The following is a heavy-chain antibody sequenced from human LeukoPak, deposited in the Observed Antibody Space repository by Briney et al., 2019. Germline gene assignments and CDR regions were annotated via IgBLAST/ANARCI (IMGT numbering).Heavy chain of an antibody. V-gene: IGHV3-53*01. D-gene: IGHD6-13*01. Sequence: GGSLSLSCAVSGFTVSSYYMSWVRQSPGEGLEGISVIYTGGTTYYADSVKERFTISGDNYKHTLHLQVHSVSAEHTAVYYCARGNSWEGYSSSPYNWGQGTLVTVSS. CDR2: IYTGGTT. J-gene: IGHJ1*01. CDR1: GFTVSSYY. CDR3: ARGNSWEGYSSSPYN.